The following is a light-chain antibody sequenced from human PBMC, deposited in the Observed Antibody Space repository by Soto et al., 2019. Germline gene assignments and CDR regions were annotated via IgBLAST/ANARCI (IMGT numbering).Light chain of an antibody. CDR1: QSIGNF. CDR2: GAS. J-gene: IGKJ2*01. CDR3: QKYNNCPPEYT. V-gene: IGKV3-15*01. Sequence: ETVMTQSPATLSVSPGERATLSCRASQSIGNFLAWFQQKPGQSPRLLIYGASTRATGVPLRFTGSGSGTDSTLTISSLLSKNFAVYDWQKYNNCPPEYTFGQGTKLEMK.